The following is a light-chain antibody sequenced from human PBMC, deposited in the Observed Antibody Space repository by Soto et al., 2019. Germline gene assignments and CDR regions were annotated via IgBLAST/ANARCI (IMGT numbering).Light chain of an antibody. J-gene: IGKJ4*01. V-gene: IGKV1-27*01. CDR3: QKYNNAPLT. CDR2: AAS. Sequence: DIHMTQSPSSLSASVGDRVTITCRASQGISSSLAWYQQKPGKVPKLLIYAASTLQSGVPSRFSGRGSGTDFTLTISSLQPEDVATYYCQKYNNAPLTFGGGTKVDIK. CDR1: QGISSS.